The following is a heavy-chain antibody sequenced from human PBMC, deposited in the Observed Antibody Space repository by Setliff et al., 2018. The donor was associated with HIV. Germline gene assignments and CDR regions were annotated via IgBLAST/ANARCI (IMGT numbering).Heavy chain of an antibody. CDR2: INSDGSDT. CDR3: TRAPSTTVVSFFDY. D-gene: IGHD2-21*01. Sequence: GALRLSCAASGFTISNHWMHWVRQAPGKGLVWVSRINSDGSDTTYADSVKGRFTISRDNAKNTLYLHMNSLRDDDTAIYFCTRAPSTTVVSFFDYWGQGTLVTVSS. J-gene: IGHJ4*02. CDR1: GFTISNHW. V-gene: IGHV3-74*01.